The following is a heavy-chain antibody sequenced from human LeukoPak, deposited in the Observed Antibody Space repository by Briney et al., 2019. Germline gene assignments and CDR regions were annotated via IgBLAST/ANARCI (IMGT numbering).Heavy chain of an antibody. D-gene: IGHD6-6*01. Sequence: PAGRSLRLSCAASGFTFSSYAMHWVRQAPGKGLEWVAVISYDGSNKYYADSVKGRFTISRDNAKNSLYLQMNSLRGEDTAVYYCARDDAATARASGMDVWGKGTTVTVSS. CDR3: ARDDAATARASGMDV. CDR2: ISYDGSNK. V-gene: IGHV3-30*04. J-gene: IGHJ6*04. CDR1: GFTFSSYA.